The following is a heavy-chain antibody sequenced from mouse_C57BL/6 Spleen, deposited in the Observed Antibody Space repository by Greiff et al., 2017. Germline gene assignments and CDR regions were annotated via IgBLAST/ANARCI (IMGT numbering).Heavy chain of an antibody. J-gene: IGHJ4*01. Sequence: QVQLQQSGPGLVQPSQSLSITCTVSGFSLTSYGVHWVRQSPGKGLEWLGVIWRGGSTDYNAAFMSRLSITKDNSKSQVFFKMNSLQADDTAIYYCAKYDYPYYYAMDYWGQGTSVTVSS. V-gene: IGHV2-5*01. CDR3: AKYDYPYYYAMDY. D-gene: IGHD2-4*01. CDR1: GFSLTSYG. CDR2: IWRGGST.